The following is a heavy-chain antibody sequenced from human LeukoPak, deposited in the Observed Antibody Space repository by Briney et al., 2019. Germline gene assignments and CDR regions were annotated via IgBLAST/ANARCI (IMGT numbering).Heavy chain of an antibody. Sequence: KTSETLSLTCTVSGGSISSYYWSWIRQPPGKGLEWIGYIYYSGSTNYNPSLKSRVTISVDTSKNQFSLKLSSVTAADTAVYYCARDYGDYVFDYWGQGTLVTVSS. D-gene: IGHD4-17*01. J-gene: IGHJ4*02. CDR3: ARDYGDYVFDY. CDR1: GGSISSYY. V-gene: IGHV4-59*01. CDR2: IYYSGST.